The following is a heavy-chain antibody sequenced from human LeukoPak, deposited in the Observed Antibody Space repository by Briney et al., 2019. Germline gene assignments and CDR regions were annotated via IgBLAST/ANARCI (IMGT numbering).Heavy chain of an antibody. CDR3: ARLHSRDGYNK. CDR2: IYYSGST. Sequence: PSETLSLTCTVSGGSVSSYYWSWIRQPPGKGLEWIGYIYYSGSTNYNPSLKSRVTISVDTSKNQFSLKLSSVTAADTAVYYCARLHSRDGYNKWGQGTLVTVSS. D-gene: IGHD5-24*01. CDR1: GGSVSSYY. J-gene: IGHJ4*02. V-gene: IGHV4-59*02.